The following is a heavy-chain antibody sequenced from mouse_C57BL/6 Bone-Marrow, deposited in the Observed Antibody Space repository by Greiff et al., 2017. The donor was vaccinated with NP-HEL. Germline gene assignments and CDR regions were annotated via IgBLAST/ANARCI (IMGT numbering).Heavy chain of an antibody. CDR3: ARLGYGSSYGAMDY. CDR1: GFTFSDYG. D-gene: IGHD1-1*01. CDR2: ISSGSSTN. J-gene: IGHJ4*01. V-gene: IGHV5-17*01. Sequence: DVMLVESGGGLVKPGGSLKLSCAASGFTFSDYGMHWVRQAPEKGLEWVAYISSGSSTNYYADTVKGRFTISRDNAKNTLFLQMTSLRSEDTAMYYCARLGYGSSYGAMDYWGQGTSVTVSS.